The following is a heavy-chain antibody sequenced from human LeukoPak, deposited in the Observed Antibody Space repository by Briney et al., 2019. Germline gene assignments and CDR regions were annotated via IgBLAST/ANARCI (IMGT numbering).Heavy chain of an antibody. CDR2: MNPNSGFT. CDR3: ARVAGSADY. J-gene: IGHJ4*02. D-gene: IGHD6-19*01. V-gene: IGHV1-8*01. CDR1: GYAFTRLD. Sequence: ASVKVSCKASGYAFTRLDINWVRQATGQGLEWMGWMNPNSGFTGSAQKFQGRLTMTRDTSISTAYMELTSLTSEDTAMYYCARVAGSADYWGQGTLVTVSS.